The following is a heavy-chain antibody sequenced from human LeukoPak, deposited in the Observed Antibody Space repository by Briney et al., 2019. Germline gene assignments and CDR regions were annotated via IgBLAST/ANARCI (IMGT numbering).Heavy chain of an antibody. CDR3: ARDYINSDILTGYYFDY. Sequence: GGSLRLSCAASGFTFSSYSMNWVRQAPGKGLEWVSYISSSSSSIHYADSVKGRFTISRDNAKNSLYLQMNSLRAEDTAVYYCARDYINSDILTGYYFDYWGQGTLVTVSS. J-gene: IGHJ4*02. CDR1: GFTFSSYS. V-gene: IGHV3-48*04. D-gene: IGHD3-9*01. CDR2: ISSSSSSI.